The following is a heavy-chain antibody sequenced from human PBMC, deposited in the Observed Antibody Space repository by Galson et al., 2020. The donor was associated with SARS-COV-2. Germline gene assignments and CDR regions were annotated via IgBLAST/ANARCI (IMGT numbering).Heavy chain of an antibody. Sequence: SETLSLTCAVYGGSFSGYYWSWIRQPPGKGLEWIGEINHSGSTNYNPSLKSRVTISVDTSKNQFSLKLSSVTAADTAAYYCTSGFRVPDWLPYYYYGMDVWGQGTTVTVSS. CDR1: GGSFSGYY. V-gene: IGHV4-34*01. D-gene: IGHD3-9*01. CDR3: TSGFRVPDWLPYYYYGMDV. CDR2: INHSGST. J-gene: IGHJ6*02.